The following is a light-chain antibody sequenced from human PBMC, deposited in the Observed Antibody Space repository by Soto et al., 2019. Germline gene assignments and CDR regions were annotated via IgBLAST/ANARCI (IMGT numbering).Light chain of an antibody. V-gene: IGKV1-39*01. CDR1: QSISRY. Sequence: DIPMTQSPSSLSASVRDRVTITCRASQSISRYLNWYQQKPGKAPKLLIYGASSLKSGVPARFSGSGSGTDFTLTISSLQPEDYATYFCQQSYGTPFTFGPGTKVDIK. J-gene: IGKJ3*01. CDR2: GAS. CDR3: QQSYGTPFT.